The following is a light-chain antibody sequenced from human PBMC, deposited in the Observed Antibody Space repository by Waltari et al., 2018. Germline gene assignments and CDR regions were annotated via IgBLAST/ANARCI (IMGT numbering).Light chain of an antibody. J-gene: IGLJ3*02. CDR2: NKN. Sequence: QPVLIQPPSASGALGQRVPISSSGSSATIGGHTVNWYQQFPGAAPKVFLYNKNQRPSGVPVRFSVSKSGTSASLAISGLQSEDEANYYCAAWDDSVNAWLFGGGAKLTVL. CDR1: SATIGGHT. V-gene: IGLV1-44*01. CDR3: AAWDDSVNAWL.